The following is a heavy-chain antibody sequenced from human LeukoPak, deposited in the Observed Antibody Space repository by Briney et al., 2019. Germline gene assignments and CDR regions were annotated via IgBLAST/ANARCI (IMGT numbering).Heavy chain of an antibody. CDR1: GGSISSSSYY. Sequence: SETLSLTCTVSGGSISSSSYYWGWIRQPPGKGLEWIGSIYYSGSTYYNPSLKSRVTISVDKSKNQFSLKLSSVTAADTAVYYCARVKGYSSSCHFDYWGQGTLVTVSS. CDR3: ARVKGYSSSCHFDY. V-gene: IGHV4-39*07. J-gene: IGHJ4*02. D-gene: IGHD6-13*01. CDR2: IYYSGST.